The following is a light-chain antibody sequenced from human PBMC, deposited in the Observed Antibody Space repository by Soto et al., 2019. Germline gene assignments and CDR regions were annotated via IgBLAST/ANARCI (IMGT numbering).Light chain of an antibody. CDR2: AAS. CDR1: QGISSC. J-gene: IGKJ3*01. Sequence: AIRMTQSPSSFSASTGDGVSITCRASQGISSCLAWYQQKPGKAPKLLIYAASTLQSGVPSRFSGSGSGTDFTLTISCLQSEDFATYYCQQYYSYPFTFGPGTKVDI. CDR3: QQYYSYPFT. V-gene: IGKV1-8*01.